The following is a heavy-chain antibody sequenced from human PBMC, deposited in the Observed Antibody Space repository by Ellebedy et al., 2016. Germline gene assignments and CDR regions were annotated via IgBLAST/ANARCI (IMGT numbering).Heavy chain of an antibody. J-gene: IGHJ3*02. CDR3: VKGRLQTGSDAFDI. D-gene: IGHD3-9*01. V-gene: IGHV3-23*01. Sequence: GGSLRLSCAASGFSFSSYAMSWVRQAPGKGLQWVSAVSGSGGSTFYAESVKGRFTVSRDNSKNTVYLQMNSLRAEDTAVYFCVKGRLQTGSDAFDIWGQGTVATVSS. CDR2: VSGSGGST. CDR1: GFSFSSYA.